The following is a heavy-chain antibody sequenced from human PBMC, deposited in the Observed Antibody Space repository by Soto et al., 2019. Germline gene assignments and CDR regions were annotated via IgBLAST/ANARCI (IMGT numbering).Heavy chain of an antibody. CDR1: GYSFATYA. J-gene: IGHJ5*02. CDR3: ARRYKSAGWLEP. V-gene: IGHV1-3*01. CDR2: INPATGNT. Sequence: QVQLVQSGAEVKKPGTSVKVSCKASGYSFATYAIHWVRQAPGQGLEWMGWINPATGNTEYSDKFQDRVTFTRDTASTTAYMQLRGLRSEDTAVYYCARRYKSAGWLEPWGHVTLVTVSS. D-gene: IGHD1-1*01.